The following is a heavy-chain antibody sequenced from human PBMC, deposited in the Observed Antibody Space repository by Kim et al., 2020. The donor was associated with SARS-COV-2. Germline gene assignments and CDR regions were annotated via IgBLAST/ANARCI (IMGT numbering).Heavy chain of an antibody. CDR1: GGSISSSNW. Sequence: SETLSLTCAVSGGSISSSNWWSWVRQPPGKGLEWIGEIYHSGSTNYNPSLKSRVTISVDKSKNQFSLKLSSVTAADTAVYYCARGPRGDGYNSLAFDPWGQGTLVTVSS. CDR2: IYHSGST. J-gene: IGHJ5*02. D-gene: IGHD5-12*01. CDR3: ARGPRGDGYNSLAFDP. V-gene: IGHV4-4*02.